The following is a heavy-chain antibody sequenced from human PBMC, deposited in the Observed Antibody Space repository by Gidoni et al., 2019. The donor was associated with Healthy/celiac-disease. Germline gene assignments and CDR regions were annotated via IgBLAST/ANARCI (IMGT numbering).Heavy chain of an antibody. CDR1: GFSLSTSGMC. V-gene: IGHV2-70*15. CDR3: ARIIDSYGHFDY. J-gene: IGHJ4*02. Sequence: QVTLRESGPALVKPTQTLTLTCTFSGFSLSTSGMCVSWIRQPPGKALEWLARIDWDDDKYYSTSLKTRLTISKDTSKNQVVLTMTNMDPVDTATYYCARIIDSYGHFDYWGQGTLVTVSS. CDR2: IDWDDDK. D-gene: IGHD5-18*01.